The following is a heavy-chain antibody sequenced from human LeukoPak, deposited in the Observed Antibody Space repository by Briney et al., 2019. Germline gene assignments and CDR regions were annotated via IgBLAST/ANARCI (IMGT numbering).Heavy chain of an antibody. CDR2: IYYSGST. CDR1: GGSISSGDYY. V-gene: IGHV4-30-4*08. J-gene: IGHJ3*02. Sequence: PSETLSLTCTVSGGSISSGDYYWSWIRQPPGKGLEWIGCIYYSGSTYYNPSLKSRVTISVDTSKNQFSLKLSSVTAADTAVYYCARPYGGYRGDAFDIWGQGTMVTVSS. CDR3: ARPYGGYRGDAFDI. D-gene: IGHD5-12*01.